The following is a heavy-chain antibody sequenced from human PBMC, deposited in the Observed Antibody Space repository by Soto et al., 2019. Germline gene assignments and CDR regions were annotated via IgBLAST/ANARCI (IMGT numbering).Heavy chain of an antibody. CDR3: ATAARDNNGHYYVAY. J-gene: IGHJ4*02. Sequence: GGSLRLSCAASGFIFSDHYMDWVRQAPGKGLEWVARIRNKANSYTTEYAASVKGRFTISRHESENFLYLQMNSLRNEDTAVYYCATAARDNNGHYYVAYWGQGTLVTVSS. V-gene: IGHV3-72*01. D-gene: IGHD3-3*01. CDR2: IRNKANSYTT. CDR1: GFIFSDHY.